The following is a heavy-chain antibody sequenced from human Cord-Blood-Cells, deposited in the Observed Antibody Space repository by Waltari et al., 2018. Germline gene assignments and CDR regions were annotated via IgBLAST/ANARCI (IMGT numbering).Heavy chain of an antibody. D-gene: IGHD3-9*01. J-gene: IGHJ4*02. CDR3: ARTHYDILTGYYRFDY. CDR1: GFSLSNARMG. Sequence: QVTLKESGPVLVKPTETLTLTCTVSGFSLSNARMGVSWIRQPPGKALEWLAHIFSNDEKSYSTSLESTLTIAKDTSKSQVVLTMTNMDPVDTATYYCARTHYDILTGYYRFDYWGQGTLVTVSS. CDR2: IFSNDEK. V-gene: IGHV2-26*01.